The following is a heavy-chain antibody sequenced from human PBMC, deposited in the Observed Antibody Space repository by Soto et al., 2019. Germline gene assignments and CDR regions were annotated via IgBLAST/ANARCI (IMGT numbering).Heavy chain of an antibody. J-gene: IGHJ6*02. V-gene: IGHV5-51*01. Sequence: RGESLKISCKGFGFSFTDYWFGWVRQMPGKGLEWMGLIYPGDSDTRYSSSFQGQVTISADKSISTIYLQWSSLKASDTAIYYCARRGQTAIYYYYGMDVWGQGTAVTVSS. CDR3: ARRGQTAIYYYYGMDV. CDR1: GFSFTDYW. CDR2: IYPGDSDT.